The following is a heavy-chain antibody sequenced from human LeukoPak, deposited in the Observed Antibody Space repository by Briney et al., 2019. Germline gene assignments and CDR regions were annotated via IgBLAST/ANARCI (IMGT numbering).Heavy chain of an antibody. CDR1: GGSFSGYY. CDR2: IYYSGST. V-gene: IGHV4-31*11. J-gene: IGHJ3*02. D-gene: IGHD2-2*01. CDR3: ARDYCSSTSCYYAFDI. Sequence: SETLSLTRAVSGGSFSGYYWSWIRQHPGKGLEWIGYIYYSGSTYYNPSLKSRVTISVDTSKNQFSLKLSSVTAADTAVYYCARDYCSSTSCYYAFDIWGQGTMVTVSS.